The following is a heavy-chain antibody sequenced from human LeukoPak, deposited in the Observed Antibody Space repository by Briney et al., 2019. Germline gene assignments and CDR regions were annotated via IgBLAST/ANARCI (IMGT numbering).Heavy chain of an antibody. CDR2: IDHTAGST. CDR1: GFMFDRYT. V-gene: IGHV3-23*01. J-gene: IGHJ4*02. Sequence: QTGGSLRLSCVVSGFMFDRYTMSWVRQAPGKGLEWVSAIDHTAGSTGYADSVKGRFTISRDNSKNTLFLQMNSLRAEDTAVYYCAKFCRSSVSEYWGQGSLVTVSS. CDR3: AKFCRSSVSEY. D-gene: IGHD5/OR15-5a*01.